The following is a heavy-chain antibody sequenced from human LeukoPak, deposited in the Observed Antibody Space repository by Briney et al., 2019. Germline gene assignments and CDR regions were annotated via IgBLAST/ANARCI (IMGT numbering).Heavy chain of an antibody. Sequence: SETLSLTCTVSGGSISSGSYYWSWIRQPAGKGLEWIGRIYTSGSTNYNPSLKSRVTISVDTSKNQFSLKLSSVTAADTAVYYCARVAAADYYYYYMDVWGKGTTVTISS. V-gene: IGHV4-61*02. J-gene: IGHJ6*03. CDR2: IYTSGST. CDR3: ARVAAADYYYYYMDV. D-gene: IGHD6-13*01. CDR1: GGSISSGSYY.